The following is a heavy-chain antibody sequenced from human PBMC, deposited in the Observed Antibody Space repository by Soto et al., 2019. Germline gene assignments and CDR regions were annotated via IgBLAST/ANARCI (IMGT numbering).Heavy chain of an antibody. V-gene: IGHV3-23*01. CDR1: GFTFSSYA. D-gene: IGHD3-3*01. CDR2: ISGSGGST. Sequence: GGSLRLSCAASGFTFSSYAMSWVRQAPGKGLEWVSAISGSGGSTYYADSVKGRFTISRDNSKNTLYLQMNSLRAEDTAVYYCAKVLSHFLRYRPRRAFDIWGQGTMVTVSS. J-gene: IGHJ3*02. CDR3: AKVLSHFLRYRPRRAFDI.